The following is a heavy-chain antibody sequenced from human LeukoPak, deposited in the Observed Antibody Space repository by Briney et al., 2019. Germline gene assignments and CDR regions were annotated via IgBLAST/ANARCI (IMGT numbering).Heavy chain of an antibody. CDR1: GFTFSSYG. D-gene: IGHD1-20*01. V-gene: IGHV3-33*01. CDR2: IWYDGSNK. Sequence: GGSLRLSCAASGFTFSSYGFHWVRQAPGKGLEWVALIWYDGSNKNYVDSVRGRFTISRDNSKNTVYLQMSSLRAEDTAVYYCARGVFAGDLLTGYWYFDLWGRGTLVTVSS. J-gene: IGHJ2*01. CDR3: ARGVFAGDLLTGYWYFDL.